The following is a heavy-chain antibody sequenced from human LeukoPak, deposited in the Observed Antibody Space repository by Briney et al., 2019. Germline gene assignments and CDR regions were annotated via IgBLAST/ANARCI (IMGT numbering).Heavy chain of an antibody. CDR3: ARRLGYYYGMDV. D-gene: IGHD3-22*01. J-gene: IGHJ6*02. CDR1: GYTFTSYD. CDR2: MNPNSGNT. V-gene: IGHV1-8*01. Sequence: GASVKVSCTASGYTFTSYDINWVRQATGQGLEWMGWMNPNSGNTGYAQKFQGRVTMTRNTSISTAYMELSSLRSEDTAVYYCARRLGYYYGMDVWGQGTTVTVSS.